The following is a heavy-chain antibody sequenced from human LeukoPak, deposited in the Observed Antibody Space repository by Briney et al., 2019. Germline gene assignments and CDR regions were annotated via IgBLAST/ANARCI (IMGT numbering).Heavy chain of an antibody. Sequence: GGSLRLSCAASGFSFGRYEMNWVRQAPGKGLEYVSSIDGSDGASYYADSVKGRFTISRDNSKNTLFLQMNSLRVEDTAVYYCARVDSGNYDYWGQGTLLTVSS. CDR3: ARVDSGNYDY. V-gene: IGHV3-23*01. J-gene: IGHJ4*02. D-gene: IGHD1-26*01. CDR1: GFSFGRYE. CDR2: IDGSDGAS.